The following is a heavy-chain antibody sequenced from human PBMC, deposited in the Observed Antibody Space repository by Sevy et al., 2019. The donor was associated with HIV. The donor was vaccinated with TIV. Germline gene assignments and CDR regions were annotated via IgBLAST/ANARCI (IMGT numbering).Heavy chain of an antibody. CDR2: IKSKTDVGTI. CDR3: STDPIIVLLVTDGMDV. CDR1: GFTFSNAW. D-gene: IGHD2-8*02. Sequence: GGSLRLSCAASGFTFSNAWMSWVRQAPGKGLEWVGRIKSKTDVGTIDYAAPVKGRFTISRDDSKNTLYLQMNSLKTEDTAVYYCSTDPIIVLLVTDGMDVWGQGTTVTVSS. J-gene: IGHJ6*02. V-gene: IGHV3-15*01.